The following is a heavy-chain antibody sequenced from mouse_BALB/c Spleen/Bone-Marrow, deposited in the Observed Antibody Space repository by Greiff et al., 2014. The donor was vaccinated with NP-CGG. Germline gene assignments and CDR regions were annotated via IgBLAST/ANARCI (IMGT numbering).Heavy chain of an antibody. D-gene: IGHD2-12*01. J-gene: IGHJ4*01. CDR2: ISSGGSYT. CDR1: GFTFSSYG. V-gene: IGHV5-6*01. Sequence: EVKLMESGGDLVKPGGSLKLSCAASGFTFSSYGMSWVRQTPDKRLEWVATISSGGSYTYYPDSVKGRFTISRDNAKNTLYLQMSSLKSEDTAMYYCARQRLRRVYGMDYWGQGTSVNVSS. CDR3: ARQRLRRVYGMDY.